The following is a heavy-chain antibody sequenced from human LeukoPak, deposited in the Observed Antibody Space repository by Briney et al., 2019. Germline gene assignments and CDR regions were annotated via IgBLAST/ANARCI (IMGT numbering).Heavy chain of an antibody. Sequence: GASVKVSCKASGYTFTGHYVHWVRQAPGQGLEWMGWINPNSGGTKYAQKFQGRVTMTSDTSISTAYMELARLTSDDTAVYYCARGMDYTWLDPWGQGTLVTVSS. D-gene: IGHD3/OR15-3a*01. CDR3: ARGMDYTWLDP. CDR1: GYTFTGHY. V-gene: IGHV1-2*02. J-gene: IGHJ5*02. CDR2: INPNSGGT.